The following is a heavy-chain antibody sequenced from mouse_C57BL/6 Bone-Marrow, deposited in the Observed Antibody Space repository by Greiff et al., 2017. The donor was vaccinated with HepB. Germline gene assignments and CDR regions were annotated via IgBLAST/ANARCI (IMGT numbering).Heavy chain of an antibody. Sequence: QVQLQQPGAELVRPGTSVKLSCKASGYTFTSYWMHWVKQRPGQGLEWIGVIDPSDSYTNYNQKFKGKATLTVDTSSSTAYMQLSSLTSEDSAVYYCARRPRGYYFDYWGQGTTLTVSS. CDR2: IDPSDSYT. CDR3: ARRPRGYYFDY. J-gene: IGHJ2*01. D-gene: IGHD3-3*01. CDR1: GYTFTSYW. V-gene: IGHV1-59*01.